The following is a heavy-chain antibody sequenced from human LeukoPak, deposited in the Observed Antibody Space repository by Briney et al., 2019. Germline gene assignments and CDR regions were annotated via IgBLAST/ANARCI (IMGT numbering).Heavy chain of an antibody. D-gene: IGHD2-2*01. CDR2: INHSGST. Sequence: SETLSLTCTVSGGSISSSSYYWGWIRQPPGKGLEWIGEINHSGSTNYNPSLKSRVTISVDTSKNQFSLKLSSVTAADTAVYYCARGHQPYQLKYKNFDYWGQGTLVTVSS. V-gene: IGHV4-39*07. CDR1: GGSISSSSYY. CDR3: ARGHQPYQLKYKNFDY. J-gene: IGHJ4*02.